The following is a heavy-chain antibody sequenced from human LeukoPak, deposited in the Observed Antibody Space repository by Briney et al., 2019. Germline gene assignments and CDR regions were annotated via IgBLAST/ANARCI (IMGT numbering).Heavy chain of an antibody. J-gene: IGHJ5*02. CDR3: ARDKFGGYGDNWFDP. CDR2: IIPIFGTA. CDR1: GSTFSSYA. D-gene: IGHD5-12*01. Sequence: ASVKVSCKASGSTFSSYAISWVRQAPGQGLEWMGRIIPIFGTANYAQKFQGRVTITTDESTSTAYMELSSLRSEDTAVYYCARDKFGGYGDNWFDPWGQGTLVTVSS. V-gene: IGHV1-69*05.